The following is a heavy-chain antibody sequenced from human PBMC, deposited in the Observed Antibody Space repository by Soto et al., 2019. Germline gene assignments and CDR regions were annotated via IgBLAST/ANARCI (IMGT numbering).Heavy chain of an antibody. Sequence: QVQLVESGGGVVQPGRSLRLSCAASGFTFSSYAMHWVRQAPGKGLEWVAVISYDGSNKYYADSVKGRFTISRDNSKYRLYLQMNSMRAEDTAVYYCAILSGSYKGGDAFDIWGQGTMVTVSS. V-gene: IGHV3-30-3*01. CDR2: ISYDGSNK. CDR3: AILSGSYKGGDAFDI. D-gene: IGHD1-26*01. CDR1: GFTFSSYA. J-gene: IGHJ3*02.